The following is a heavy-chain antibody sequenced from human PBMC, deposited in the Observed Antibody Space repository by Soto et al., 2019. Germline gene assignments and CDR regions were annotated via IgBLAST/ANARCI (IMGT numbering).Heavy chain of an antibody. J-gene: IGHJ4*02. CDR2: ISSSSSYI. Sequence: GGSLRLSCAASGFTFSSYSMNWVRQATGKGQEWVSSISSSSSYIYYADSVKGRFTISRDNAKISLYLQMNSLRAEDTAVFFCASRRYCSSTSCYGRVYWGQGTLVTVSS. CDR3: ASRRYCSSTSCYGRVY. D-gene: IGHD2-2*01. CDR1: GFTFSSYS. V-gene: IGHV3-21*01.